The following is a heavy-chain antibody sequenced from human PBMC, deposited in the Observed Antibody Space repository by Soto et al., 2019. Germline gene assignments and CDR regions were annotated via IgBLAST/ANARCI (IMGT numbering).Heavy chain of an antibody. Sequence: SETLSLTCAVSGASISTNNWWSWVRQPPGKGLEWIGEVYHSGSTNCNPSLKSRVTISIDKSKNQFSLRLTSMTAADTAVYYCAVPGAGDFDYWSQGTLVTVS. CDR1: GASISTNNW. CDR3: AVPGAGDFDY. V-gene: IGHV4-4*02. CDR2: VYHSGST. D-gene: IGHD6-13*01. J-gene: IGHJ4*02.